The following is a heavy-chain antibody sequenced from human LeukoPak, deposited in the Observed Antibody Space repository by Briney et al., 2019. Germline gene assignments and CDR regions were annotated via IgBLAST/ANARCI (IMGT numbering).Heavy chain of an antibody. CDR3: AKRTLWFGELLYYFDY. J-gene: IGHJ4*02. D-gene: IGHD3-10*01. V-gene: IGHV3-30*18. Sequence: GGSLRLSCAASGFTFSSYGMHWVRQAPGKGLEWVAVISYDGSNKYYADSVKGRFTISRDNSKNTLYLQMNSLRAEDTAVYYCAKRTLWFGELLYYFDYWGQGTLVTVSS. CDR2: ISYDGSNK. CDR1: GFTFSSYG.